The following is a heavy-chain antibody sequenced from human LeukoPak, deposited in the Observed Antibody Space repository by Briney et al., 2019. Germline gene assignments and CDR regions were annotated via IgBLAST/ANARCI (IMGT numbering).Heavy chain of an antibody. CDR3: ARDRCSSTSCYNTPNWFDP. Sequence: GGSLRLSCAASGFKFDDYGMSWVRQVPGKGLEWVSGINWNGGSRGYADSVKGRFTISRDNAKNSVYLQMNSLRSEDTAFYHCARDRCSSTSCYNTPNWFDPWGQGTLVTVSS. D-gene: IGHD2-2*02. J-gene: IGHJ5*02. CDR1: GFKFDDYG. V-gene: IGHV3-20*01. CDR2: INWNGGSR.